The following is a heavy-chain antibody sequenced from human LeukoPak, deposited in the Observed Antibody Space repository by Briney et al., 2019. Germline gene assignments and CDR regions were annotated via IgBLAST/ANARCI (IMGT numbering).Heavy chain of an antibody. J-gene: IGHJ4*02. CDR3: VGYPPAHIGGNDY. D-gene: IGHD2-21*01. V-gene: IGHV4-39*01. Sequence: SETLSLTCTVSGGSISSSSYYWGWIRQSPGKGLEWIGNVFYSGFTYYNPSLKSRVTISVDTSKSQLSLKLSSVTAADTAVYCCVGYPPAHIGGNDYWGQGTLVTVSS. CDR2: VFYSGFT. CDR1: GGSISSSSYY.